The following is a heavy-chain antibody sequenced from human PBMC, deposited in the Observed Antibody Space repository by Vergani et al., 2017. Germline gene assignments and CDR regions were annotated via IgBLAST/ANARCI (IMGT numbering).Heavy chain of an antibody. D-gene: IGHD3-10*01. J-gene: IGHJ4*02. Sequence: EVQLVESGGGLVQPGGSLRLSCAASGFTFSSYWMHWVRQAPGKGLVWVSRINSDGSSTSYADSVKGRFTISRDNAKNTLYLQMNSLRAEDTAVYYYARAYYYGSGSLPDFDYWGQGTLVTVSS. CDR3: ARAYYYGSGSLPDFDY. CDR1: GFTFSSYW. CDR2: INSDGSST. V-gene: IGHV3-74*01.